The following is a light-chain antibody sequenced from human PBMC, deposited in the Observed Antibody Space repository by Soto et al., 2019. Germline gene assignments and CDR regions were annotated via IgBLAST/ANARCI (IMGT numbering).Light chain of an antibody. CDR3: AAWDDSLRGCV. CDR2: RDN. CDR1: SSNIGSRS. J-gene: IGLJ3*02. V-gene: IGLV1-47*01. Sequence: QSVLTQPPSTSGTPGQRVTISCSGSSSNIGSRSVHWFQQLPGTAPKLLIYRDNQRPSGVPDRFSGSKSGTSASLAISGLRSDDEADYYCAAWDDSLRGCVFGGGTKVTVL.